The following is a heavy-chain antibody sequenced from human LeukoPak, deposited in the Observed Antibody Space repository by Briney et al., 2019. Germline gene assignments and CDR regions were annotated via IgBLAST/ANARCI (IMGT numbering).Heavy chain of an antibody. CDR1: GYTFTVYY. J-gene: IGHJ4*02. Sequence: ASVKVSCKASGYTFTVYYIHWGRQAPGQGPEGMGWINPNSGGTKYAEKFQGRVTMTRDTSISTAYMAEGRLTSDDTAVYYCAGDDCSGGSCYRSWGQGTLVTVSS. V-gene: IGHV1-2*02. CDR2: INPNSGGT. CDR3: AGDDCSGGSCYRS. D-gene: IGHD2-15*01.